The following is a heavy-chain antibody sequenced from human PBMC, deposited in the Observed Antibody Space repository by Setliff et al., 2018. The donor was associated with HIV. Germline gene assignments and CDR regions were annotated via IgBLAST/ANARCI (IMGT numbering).Heavy chain of an antibody. Sequence: SETLSLTCAVYGGSLSGYYWRWIRQPPGKGLEWIGDVSHTGSTNYNPSLKSRITISADTPKNQFSLKLSSVTAADTAVYYCARRAVPSLGGWYKEDWFDPWGQGTLVTVSS. CDR2: VSHTGST. CDR3: ARRAVPSLGGWYKEDWFDP. CDR1: GGSLSGYY. J-gene: IGHJ5*02. D-gene: IGHD6-19*01. V-gene: IGHV4-34*01.